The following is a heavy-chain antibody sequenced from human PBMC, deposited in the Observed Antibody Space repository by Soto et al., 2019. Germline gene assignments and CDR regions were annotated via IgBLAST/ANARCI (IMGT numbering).Heavy chain of an antibody. D-gene: IGHD3-10*01. CDR3: ARERRGQRLVDY. Sequence: EVQLVESGGGLVKPGGSLRLSCAASGFTFSSYSMNWVRQAPGKGLEWVSSISSSSSYIYYADSVKGRFTISRDNAKNSLYLQMNSLRAEDTAVYYCARERRGQRLVDYWGQGTLVTVSS. CDR1: GFTFSSYS. CDR2: ISSSSSYI. V-gene: IGHV3-21*01. J-gene: IGHJ4*02.